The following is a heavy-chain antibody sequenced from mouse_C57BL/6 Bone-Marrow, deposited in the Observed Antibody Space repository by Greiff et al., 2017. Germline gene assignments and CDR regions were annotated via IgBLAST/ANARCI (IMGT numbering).Heavy chain of an antibody. CDR3: ARLEFDGSSGDWYFDV. V-gene: IGHV1-85*01. CDR1: GYTFTSYD. Sequence: QVHVKQSGPELVKPGASVKLSCKASGYTFTSYDINWVKQRPGQGLEWIGWIYPRDGSTKYNEKFKGKGTLTVDTSSSTAYMALHSLTSEDSAVYFCARLEFDGSSGDWYFDVWGTGTTVTVSS. CDR2: IYPRDGST. J-gene: IGHJ1*03. D-gene: IGHD1-1*01.